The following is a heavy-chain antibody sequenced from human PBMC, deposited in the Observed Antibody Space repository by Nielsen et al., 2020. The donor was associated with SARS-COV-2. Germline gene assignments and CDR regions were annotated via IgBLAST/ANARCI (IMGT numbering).Heavy chain of an antibody. J-gene: IGHJ4*02. Sequence: GESLKISCAASGFTFDDYAMHWVRQASGKGLEWVGRIRSHANEYVTAYAASVKGRFTISRDDSKNTAYLQMNGLKTEDTAVYYCSSPTVAYWGQGTLVTVSS. D-gene: IGHD4-23*01. CDR1: GFTFDDYA. V-gene: IGHV3-73*01. CDR2: IRSHANEYVT. CDR3: SSPTVAY.